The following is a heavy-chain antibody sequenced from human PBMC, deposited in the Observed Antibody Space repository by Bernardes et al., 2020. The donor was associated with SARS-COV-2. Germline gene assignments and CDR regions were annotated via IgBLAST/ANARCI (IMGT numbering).Heavy chain of an antibody. Sequence: GGSLRLSCAASGFTFDGNAIHWVRQAPGKGLEWVSGICRTSGSKGSADSVKGRFTISRGNAKNSLYLQMNSLRAEDTAWYSCAKLIRFREPNAYWGQGALVTVTP. CDR1: GFTFDGNA. V-gene: IGHV3-9*01. CDR2: ICRTSGSK. D-gene: IGHD3-10*01. J-gene: IGHJ4*02. CDR3: AKLIRFREPNAY.